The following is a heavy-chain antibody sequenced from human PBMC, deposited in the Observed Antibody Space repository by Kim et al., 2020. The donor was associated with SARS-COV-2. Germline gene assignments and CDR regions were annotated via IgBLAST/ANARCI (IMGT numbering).Heavy chain of an antibody. J-gene: IGHJ6*02. CDR1: GFTFSSYG. D-gene: IGHD6-19*01. CDR2: IWYEGSNK. CDR3: AKVAVAGKTRYYGMDV. Sequence: GGSLRLSCAASGFTFSSYGMHWVRQAPGKGLEWVAVIWYEGSNKYYADSVKGRFTISRDDSQNTLYLQMNSLRAEDTAVYYCAKVAVAGKTRYYGMDVWGQGTTVTVSS. V-gene: IGHV3-33*06.